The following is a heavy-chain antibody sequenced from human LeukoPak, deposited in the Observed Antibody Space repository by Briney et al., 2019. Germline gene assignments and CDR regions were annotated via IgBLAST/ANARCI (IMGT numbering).Heavy chain of an antibody. CDR1: GYTLTEFS. CDR3: ATTYYYDSSGYYRLDY. J-gene: IGHJ4*02. V-gene: IGHV1-24*01. Sequence: ASVKVSCKVSGYTLTEFSMYWVRQAPGKGLEWMGGFDPEDGETFYAQKFQGRVTMTEYTSTDTAYMELSSLRSEDTAVYYCATTYYYDSSGYYRLDYWGQGTLVTVSS. CDR2: FDPEDGET. D-gene: IGHD3-22*01.